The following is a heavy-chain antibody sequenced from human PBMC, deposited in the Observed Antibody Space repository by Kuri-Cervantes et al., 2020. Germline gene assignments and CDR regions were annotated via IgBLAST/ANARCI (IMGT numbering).Heavy chain of an antibody. V-gene: IGHV3-23*01. Sequence: GESLKISCAASGFTFSSYAMSWVRQAPGKGLEWVSAISGSGGSTYYADSVKGRFTISRDNSKNTLYLQMNSLRAEDTAVYYCAKEVTYYDFWSGYYPYGMDVWGQGTTVTVSS. CDR1: GFTFSSYA. D-gene: IGHD3-3*01. J-gene: IGHJ6*02. CDR3: AKEVTYYDFWSGYYPYGMDV. CDR2: ISGSGGST.